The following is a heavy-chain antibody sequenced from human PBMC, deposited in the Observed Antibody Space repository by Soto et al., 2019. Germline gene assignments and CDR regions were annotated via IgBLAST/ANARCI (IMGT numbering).Heavy chain of an antibody. V-gene: IGHV3-72*01. CDR2: IRNKANRFTT. Sequence: EMQLVESGGGLVQPGASLRLSCAASGFTFSDHYMDWVRQAPGKGLEWVGRIRNKANRFTTEYAASVKGRFTISRDDSRQSLYLQMNSLKTEDTAVYYCATLRPPQDYWGQGTLVTVSS. J-gene: IGHJ4*02. CDR1: GFTFSDHY. CDR3: ATLRPPQDY.